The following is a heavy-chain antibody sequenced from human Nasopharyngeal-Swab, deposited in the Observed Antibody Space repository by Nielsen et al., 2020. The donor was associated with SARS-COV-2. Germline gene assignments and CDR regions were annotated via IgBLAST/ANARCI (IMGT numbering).Heavy chain of an antibody. CDR2: LFNDGST. CDR3: TRGVQGFCHSYTGYNAFYI. CDR1: WFTVSHHY. D-gene: IGHD2/OR15-2a*01. J-gene: IGHJ3*02. V-gene: IGHV3-53*01. Sequence: GEFLKISWGVFWFTVSHHYMSWVRPGPGKGLEGVSSLFNDGSTYYADSVKGRFTISRDSSQNSLFLQMDSLTAEETDLYFCTRGVQGFCHSYTGYNAFYIWGQGTMVTVSS.